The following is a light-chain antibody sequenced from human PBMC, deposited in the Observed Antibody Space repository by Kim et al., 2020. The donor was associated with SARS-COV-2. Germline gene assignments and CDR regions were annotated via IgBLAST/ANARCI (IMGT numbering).Light chain of an antibody. Sequence: HPASISCRATQSLAHRDGNTDLSWFHQGPGQSPRRLIYKVSERESGVPDRFSGSGSGTDFTLKITRVEAEDVGVYYCLQGTYWPTFGQGTKVDIK. CDR1: QSLAHRDGNTD. V-gene: IGKV2-30*02. CDR3: LQGTYWPT. J-gene: IGKJ1*01. CDR2: KVS.